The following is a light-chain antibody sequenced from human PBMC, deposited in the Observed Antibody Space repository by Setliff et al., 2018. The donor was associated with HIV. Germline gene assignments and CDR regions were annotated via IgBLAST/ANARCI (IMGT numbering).Light chain of an antibody. V-gene: IGKV1-12*01. CDR2: AAS. J-gene: IGKJ5*01. CDR3: QQPASFPIT. CDR1: QNMDRW. Sequence: DIQMNRSPSFVSASVGDRVTITCRPSQNMDRWLAWYQQKAGKAPNLLVYAASKLRSGVPSRFSGSDSGTDFTLTISSLQPEDSATYYCQQPASFPITFGQGTRLEIK.